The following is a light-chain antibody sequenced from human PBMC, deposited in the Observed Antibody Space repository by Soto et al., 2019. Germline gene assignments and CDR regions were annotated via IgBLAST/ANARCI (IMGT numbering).Light chain of an antibody. V-gene: IGLV2-14*01. J-gene: IGLJ1*01. CDR1: ISDVGGYDY. Sequence: QYVLTQPASMSGSPGQSITISCTGTISDVGGYDYVSWYQQHAGKAPKLVIYEVSNRPSGVSNRFSGSKSGITASLIISGLQAEDEADYYCSSYSSTRSRVFGTGTKVTVL. CDR3: SSYSSTRSRV. CDR2: EVS.